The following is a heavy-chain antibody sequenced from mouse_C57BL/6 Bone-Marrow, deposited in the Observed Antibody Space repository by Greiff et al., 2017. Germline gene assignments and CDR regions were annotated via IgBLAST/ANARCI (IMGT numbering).Heavy chain of an antibody. CDR3: ARHNLYYAMDY. J-gene: IGHJ4*01. CDR2: ISSGGSYT. Sequence: EVQVVESGGDLVKPGGSLKLSCAASGFTFSSYGMSWVRRTPDKRLEWVATISSGGSYTYYPDSVKGRFTISRDNAKNTLYLQMSSLKSEDAAMYYCARHNLYYAMDYWGQGTSVTVSS. V-gene: IGHV5-6*01. CDR1: GFTFSSYG.